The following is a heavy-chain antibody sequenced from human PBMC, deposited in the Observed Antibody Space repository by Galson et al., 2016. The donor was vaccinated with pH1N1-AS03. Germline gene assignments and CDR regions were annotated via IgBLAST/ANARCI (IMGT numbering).Heavy chain of an antibody. CDR1: GYTFTGFF. CDR2: INAGNGNT. V-gene: IGHV1-3*01. CDR3: ARGRGSYGMDV. D-gene: IGHD1-26*01. J-gene: IGHJ6*02. Sequence: SVKASCKASGYTFTGFFMHWVRQAPGQRLEWMGWINAGNGNTTYSQSFQGRVTITRDTSASKAYMELSSLRSEDTAVYYCARGRGSYGMDVWGQGTTVTVSS.